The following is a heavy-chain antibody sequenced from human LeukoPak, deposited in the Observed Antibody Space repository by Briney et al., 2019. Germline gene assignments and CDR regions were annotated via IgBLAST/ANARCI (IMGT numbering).Heavy chain of an antibody. V-gene: IGHV3-30*02. J-gene: IGHJ5*02. D-gene: IGHD5-18*01. CDR2: IRYDGTYE. CDR3: ARDGLMDTAMVINWFDP. CDR1: GFTFSAYG. Sequence: GGSLRLSCAASGFTFSAYGMHWLRQAPGKGLEWVTSIRYDGTYEYYADSVKGRFTISRDNAKNSLYLQMNSLRAEDTAVYYCARDGLMDTAMVINWFDPWGQGTLVTVSS.